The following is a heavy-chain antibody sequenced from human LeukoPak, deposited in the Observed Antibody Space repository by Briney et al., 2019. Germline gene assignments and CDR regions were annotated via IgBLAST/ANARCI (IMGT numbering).Heavy chain of an antibody. D-gene: IGHD3-22*01. CDR2: ISGSGGDT. CDR1: GFSFSSHV. V-gene: IGHV3-23*01. CDR3: AKDQNYESSGYYGGFDY. Sequence: PGGSLRLSCAASGFSFSSHVMHWVRQAPGKGLEWVSGISGSGGDTYYADSVKGRFTISRDNSTNTLNLQMHSLRAEDTALYYCAKDQNYESSGYYGGFDYWGQGTLVTVSS. J-gene: IGHJ4*02.